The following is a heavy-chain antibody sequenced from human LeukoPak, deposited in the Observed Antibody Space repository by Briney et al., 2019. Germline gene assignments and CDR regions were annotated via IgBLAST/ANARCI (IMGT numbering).Heavy chain of an antibody. CDR1: GFTFSSYG. CDR2: ISGSGGST. J-gene: IGHJ4*02. CDR3: AKGGALRYFDWSPY. Sequence: GGTLRLSCAASGFTFSSYGMSWVRQAPGKGLEWVSAISGSGGSTYYADSVKGQFTISRDNSKNTLYLQMNSLRAEDTAVYYCAKGGALRYFDWSPYWGQGTLVTVSS. V-gene: IGHV3-23*01. D-gene: IGHD3-9*01.